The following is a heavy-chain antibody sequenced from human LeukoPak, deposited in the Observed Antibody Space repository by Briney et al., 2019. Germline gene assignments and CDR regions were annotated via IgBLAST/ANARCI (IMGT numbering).Heavy chain of an antibody. Sequence: SETLSLTCTVSGGSISSHYWSWIRQPPGKGLEWIGYIYYSGSTNYNPSLKSRVTISVDTSKNQFSLKLSSVTAADTAVYYCARGSTLRPYYLAGWLSARDYYYYYMDVWGKGTTVTVSS. CDR1: GGSISSHY. CDR2: IYYSGST. D-gene: IGHD3-10*01. CDR3: ARGSTLRPYYLAGWLSARDYYYYYMDV. J-gene: IGHJ6*03. V-gene: IGHV4-59*11.